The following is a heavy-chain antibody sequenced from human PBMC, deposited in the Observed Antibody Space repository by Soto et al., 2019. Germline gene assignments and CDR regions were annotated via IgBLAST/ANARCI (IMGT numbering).Heavy chain of an antibody. CDR1: GDSVSSNSAA. J-gene: IGHJ6*02. CDR3: ARGKVWDDILTGYYPYYYYYGMDV. D-gene: IGHD3-9*01. CDR2: TYYRSKWYN. V-gene: IGHV6-1*01. Sequence: SQTLSLTCAISGDSVSSNSAAWNWIRQSPSRGLEWLGRTYYRSKWYNDYAVSVKSRITINPDTSKNQFSLQLNSVTPEDTAVYYCARGKVWDDILTGYYPYYYYYGMDVWGQGTTVTLSS.